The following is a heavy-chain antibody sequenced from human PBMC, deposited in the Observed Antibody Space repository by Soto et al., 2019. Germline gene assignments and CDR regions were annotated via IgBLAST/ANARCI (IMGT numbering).Heavy chain of an antibody. CDR3: ARHTPAISISDH. Sequence: QLQLQESGPGLVKPSETLSLTCTVSGGSISSISYYWGWFRQPPGKGLEWIGSIYYGGSTYYNPSLKSRVTISVDTSKNQFSLKLSSVTAADTAVYYCARHTPAISISDHWGQGTLVTVSS. D-gene: IGHD2-15*01. CDR2: IYYGGST. V-gene: IGHV4-39*01. CDR1: GGSISSISYY. J-gene: IGHJ4*02.